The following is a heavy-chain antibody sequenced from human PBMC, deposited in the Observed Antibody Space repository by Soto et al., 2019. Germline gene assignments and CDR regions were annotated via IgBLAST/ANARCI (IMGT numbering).Heavy chain of an antibody. CDR3: AKDAFDAISIFAV. Sequence: EVQLVESGGGLVKPGESLKLSCAVSGFTFSSYSMNWVRQAPGKGLEWVSSISSGSTYKHYADTVKGRFTISRDNAKNSLYRQMSGLRAEDTVIYYCAKDAFDAISIFAVWGQGTLVSVSS. CDR1: GFTFSSYS. V-gene: IGHV3-21*02. J-gene: IGHJ4*02. CDR2: ISSGSTYK. D-gene: IGHD3-3*01.